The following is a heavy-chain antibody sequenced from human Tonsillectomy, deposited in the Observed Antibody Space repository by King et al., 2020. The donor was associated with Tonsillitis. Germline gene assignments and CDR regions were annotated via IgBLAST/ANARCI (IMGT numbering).Heavy chain of an antibody. CDR3: SRRRIMTIISAAAFDI. V-gene: IGHV3-30-3*01. CDR2: ISYDGSNK. Sequence: VQLVESGGGVVQPGRSLRLSCAASGFTFSSYAMNWVRQAPGKGLEWVAVISYDGSNKYYGDSVKGRFTISRDNSKNTLSLQLNSLRPEDTAVYYCSRRRIMTIISAAAFDIWGQGTMVTVSS. CDR1: GFTFSSYA. D-gene: IGHD3-3*01. J-gene: IGHJ3*02.